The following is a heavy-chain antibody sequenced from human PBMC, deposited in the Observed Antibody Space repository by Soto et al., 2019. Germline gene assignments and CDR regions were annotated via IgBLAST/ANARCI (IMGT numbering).Heavy chain of an antibody. J-gene: IGHJ4*02. CDR3: ARAVVGATDY. CDR2: IYYSGST. D-gene: IGHD1-26*01. Sequence: SETLSLTCTVSGGSISSGDYYWSWIRQPPGKGLEWIRYIYYSGSTYYNPSLKSRVTISVDTSKNQFSLKLSSVTAADTAVYYCARAVVGATDYWGQGTLVTVSS. CDR1: GGSISSGDYY. V-gene: IGHV4-30-4*01.